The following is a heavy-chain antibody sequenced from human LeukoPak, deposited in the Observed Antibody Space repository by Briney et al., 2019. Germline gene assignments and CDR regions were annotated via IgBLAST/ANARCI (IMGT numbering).Heavy chain of an antibody. J-gene: IGHJ4*02. V-gene: IGHV1-69*13. CDR2: IIPIFGTA. CDR1: GGTFSSYA. CDR3: ARDKYYYDSAGFDY. D-gene: IGHD3-22*01. Sequence: SVKVSCKASGGTFSSYAISWVRQAPGQGLEWMGGIIPIFGTANYAQKFQGRVAITADESTSTAYMELSSLRSEDTAVYYCARDKYYYDSAGFDYWGQGTLVTVSS.